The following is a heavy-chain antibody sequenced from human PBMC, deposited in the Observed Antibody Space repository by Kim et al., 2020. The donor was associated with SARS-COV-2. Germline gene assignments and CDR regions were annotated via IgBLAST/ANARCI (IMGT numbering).Heavy chain of an antibody. CDR1: GGTFSSYA. V-gene: IGHV1-69*13. CDR2: IIPIFGTA. D-gene: IGHD3-3*01. CDR3: ARDWGRGEYYDFWSGYLDV. J-gene: IGHJ6*02. Sequence: SVKVSCKASGGTFSSYAISWVRQAPGQGLEWMGGIIPIFGTANYAQKFQGRVTITADESTSTAYMELSSLRSEDTAVYYCARDWGRGEYYDFWSGYLDVWGQGTTVTVSS.